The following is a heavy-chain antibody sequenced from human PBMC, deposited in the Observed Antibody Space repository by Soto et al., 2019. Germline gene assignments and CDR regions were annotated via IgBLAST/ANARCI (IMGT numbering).Heavy chain of an antibody. CDR3: ARGGAYYYYYGMDV. V-gene: IGHV4-61*01. CDR2: TYYSGST. CDR1: GDSVSNGNSY. Sequence: SETLSLTCTVSGDSVSNGNSYWSWIRQPPGKGLEWIGYTYYSGSTNYNPSLKSRVTISVDTSKNQFSLRLSSVTAADTAVYYCARGGAYYYYYGMDVWGQGTTVTV. J-gene: IGHJ6*02.